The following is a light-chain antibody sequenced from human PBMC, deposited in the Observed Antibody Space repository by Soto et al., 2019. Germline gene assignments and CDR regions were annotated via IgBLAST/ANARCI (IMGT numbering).Light chain of an antibody. CDR2: EVS. CDR3: SSYTSSSTLKV. CDR1: SSDVGGYNY. J-gene: IGLJ2*01. Sequence: GTSSDVGGYNYVSWYQQHPGKAPKLMIYEVSNRPSGVSNRFSGSKSGNTASLTISGLQAEDEADYYCSSYTSSSTLKVFGGGTQLTVL. V-gene: IGLV2-14*01.